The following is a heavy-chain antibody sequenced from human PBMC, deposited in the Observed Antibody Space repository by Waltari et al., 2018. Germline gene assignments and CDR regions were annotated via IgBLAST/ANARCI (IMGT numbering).Heavy chain of an antibody. CDR3: ARIAFYSPSNY. D-gene: IGHD3-16*01. Sequence: EVQLLESGGGLVQPGGSLRLSCAASGFTFSSYAMRWVRQAPGKGLEWVSVIYSGGSTYYADSVKGRFTISRDNSKNTLYLQMNSLRAEDTAVYYCARIAFYSPSNYWGQGTLVTVSS. CDR2: IYSGGST. CDR1: GFTFSSYA. V-gene: IGHV3-66*02. J-gene: IGHJ4*02.